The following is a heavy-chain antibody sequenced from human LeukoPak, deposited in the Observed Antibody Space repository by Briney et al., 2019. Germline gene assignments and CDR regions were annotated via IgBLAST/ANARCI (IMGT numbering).Heavy chain of an antibody. CDR3: ARDLERYYDLEGRSGY. J-gene: IGHJ4*02. Sequence: ASVKVSCKTSGYTFSSYGINWVRQAPGQGLEWMGRISAHNGNANYAQKFQGRVTMTTDTLATTAYMELRSLRSDDTAVYYCARDLERYYDLEGRSGYWGQGTLVTVSS. CDR2: ISAHNGNA. D-gene: IGHD3-3*01. V-gene: IGHV1-18*01. CDR1: GYTFSSYG.